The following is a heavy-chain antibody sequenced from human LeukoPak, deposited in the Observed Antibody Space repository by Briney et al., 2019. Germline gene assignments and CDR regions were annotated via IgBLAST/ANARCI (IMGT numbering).Heavy chain of an antibody. V-gene: IGHV4-59*01. CDR3: ARVRGYCSGGTCYPDY. Sequence: PSETLSLTCTVSGASISSYYWSWIRQPPGKGLEWVGYTYHSGSTNYNPSLKSRVTIQSDTSKNQFSLKLISVTAADTAVYYCARVRGYCSGGTCYPDYWGQGTPVTVSS. CDR1: GASISSYY. J-gene: IGHJ4*02. D-gene: IGHD2-15*01. CDR2: TYHSGST.